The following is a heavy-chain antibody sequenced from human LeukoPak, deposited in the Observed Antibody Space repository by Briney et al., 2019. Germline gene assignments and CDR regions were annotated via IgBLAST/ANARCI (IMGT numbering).Heavy chain of an antibody. J-gene: IGHJ5*02. Sequence: SQALTLTCAVSGGSISSGGYSWSWIRQPPGKGLEWIGYIYHSGSTYYNPSLKSRVTISVDRSKNQFSLKLSSVTAADTAVYYCARGRRHWFDPWGQGTLVTVSS. CDR1: GGSISSGGYS. CDR2: IYHSGST. V-gene: IGHV4-30-2*01. CDR3: ARGRRHWFDP.